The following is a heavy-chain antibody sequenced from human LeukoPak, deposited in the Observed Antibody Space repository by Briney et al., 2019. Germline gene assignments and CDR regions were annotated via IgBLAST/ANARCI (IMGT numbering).Heavy chain of an antibody. Sequence: SETLSLTCTVSGYSISSGSYWGWIRQPPGKGLEWIGGIHHSGSTYYNPSLKSRVTISVDASKNQLSLKLSSVTAADTAVYYCARAFGVVIYFDYWGQGTLVTVSS. V-gene: IGHV4-38-2*02. CDR3: ARAFGVVIYFDY. J-gene: IGHJ4*02. CDR1: GYSISSGSY. D-gene: IGHD3-3*01. CDR2: IHHSGST.